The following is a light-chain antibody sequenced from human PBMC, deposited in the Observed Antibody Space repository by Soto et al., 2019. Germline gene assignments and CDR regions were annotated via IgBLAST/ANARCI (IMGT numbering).Light chain of an antibody. Sequence: SYELTQPPSVSVAPEKTARITCGGNNIGSKRVHWYRQKPGQAPVLVIYYDSDRPSGIPERFSGSNSGNTATLTISRVEDGDEADYYCQVWDITTDHYVFGTGTKLTVL. J-gene: IGLJ1*01. CDR2: YDS. V-gene: IGLV3-21*04. CDR3: QVWDITTDHYV. CDR1: NIGSKR.